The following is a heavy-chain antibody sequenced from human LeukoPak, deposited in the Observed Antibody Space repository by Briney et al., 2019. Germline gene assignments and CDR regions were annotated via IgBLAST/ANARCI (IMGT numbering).Heavy chain of an antibody. J-gene: IGHJ4*02. CDR3: ARVNYGDYGDPYYFDY. D-gene: IGHD4-17*01. CDR1: GGSFSGYY. V-gene: IGHV4-34*01. Sequence: SETLSLTCAVYGGSFSGYYWSWIRQPPGKGLEWIGEINHSGSTNYNPSLKSRVTISVDTSKNQFSLKLSSVTAADTAVYYCARVNYGDYGDPYYFDYWGQGTLVTVSS. CDR2: INHSGST.